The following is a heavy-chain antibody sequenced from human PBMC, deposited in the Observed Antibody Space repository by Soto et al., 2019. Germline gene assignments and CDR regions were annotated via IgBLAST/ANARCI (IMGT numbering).Heavy chain of an antibody. D-gene: IGHD2-15*01. CDR3: GRAERFPRSWFDS. V-gene: IGHV4-34*01. Sequence: PSETLSLTCGVYGGSFRNYYWIWVRQPPGKGLEWIGEVNHSGEATYNPSLQSRFTISLDTTNNHFPLKMTSVTAADTAIYFGGRAERFPRSWFDSWGQGTQVTV. CDR2: VNHSGEA. CDR1: GGSFRNYY. J-gene: IGHJ5*01.